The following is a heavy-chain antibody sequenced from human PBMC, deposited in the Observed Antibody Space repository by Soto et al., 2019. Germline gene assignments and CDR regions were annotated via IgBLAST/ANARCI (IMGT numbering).Heavy chain of an antibody. CDR2: IWYDGSNK. CDR1: GFSFSNYA. D-gene: IGHD1-26*01. CDR3: TRDPYGGSRYYFDS. V-gene: IGHV3-33*01. J-gene: IGHJ4*02. Sequence: GGSLRLSCAASGFSFSNYAMHWVRQAPGKGLEWVAVIWYDGSNKYYADSVKGRFTISKDNSQNTLYLQMNSLRAEDTAVYYCTRDPYGGSRYYFDSWGQGTLVTVPS.